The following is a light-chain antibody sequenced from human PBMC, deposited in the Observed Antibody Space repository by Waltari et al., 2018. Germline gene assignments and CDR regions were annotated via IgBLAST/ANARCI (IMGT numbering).Light chain of an antibody. V-gene: IGLV2-23*02. CDR3: CSYAGNCTVV. J-gene: IGLJ2*01. Sequence: QSALTQPASVSGSPGQSITISCTGTSSDVGNYDLVSWYQQHPGKAPKLMIYEVNKRPSGVSHRFSGSRSGNTASLTISGLQAEDEADYHCCSYAGNCTVVFGGGTKLTVL. CDR2: EVN. CDR1: SSDVGNYDL.